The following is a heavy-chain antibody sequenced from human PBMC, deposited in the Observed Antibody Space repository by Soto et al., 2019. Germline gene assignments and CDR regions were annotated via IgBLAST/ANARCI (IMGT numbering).Heavy chain of an antibody. Sequence: PSETLSLTCTVSGGSISDGDYYWNWIRQPPGKGLEWIGYIYYSGSTNYNPSLKSRVTISVDTSKNQFSLKLSSVTAADTAVYYCAGAFITMVRGAMGMDVWGQGTTVTVSS. CDR3: AGAFITMVRGAMGMDV. V-gene: IGHV4-61*08. D-gene: IGHD3-10*01. J-gene: IGHJ6*02. CDR2: IYYSGST. CDR1: GGSISDGDYY.